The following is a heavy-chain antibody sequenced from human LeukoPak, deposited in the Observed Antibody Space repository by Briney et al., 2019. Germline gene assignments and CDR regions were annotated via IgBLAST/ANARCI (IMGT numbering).Heavy chain of an antibody. CDR2: INSDGNST. CDR3: ASDFWSGYYTPMGVNY. V-gene: IGHV3-74*01. D-gene: IGHD3-3*01. J-gene: IGHJ4*02. Sequence: GGSLRLSCAASGFTFSSYAMSWVRQAPGKGLEWVGRINSDGNSTSYADSVKGRFTISRDNAKNTLYLQMNSLRAEDTAVYYCASDFWSGYYTPMGVNYWGQGTLVTVSS. CDR1: GFTFSSYA.